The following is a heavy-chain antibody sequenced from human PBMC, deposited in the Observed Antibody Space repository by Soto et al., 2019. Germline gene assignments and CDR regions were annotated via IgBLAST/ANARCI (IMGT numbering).Heavy chain of an antibody. CDR2: IRRKTNNYAT. CDR1: GFTFSSSD. D-gene: IGHD2-2*01. V-gene: IGHV3-73*01. Sequence: GGSLKLSCAASGFTFSSSDIHWVRQASGKGLKWVGGIRRKTNNYATAYAASVKGRFTISRDDSEKTAYLQMNSLKTEDTAVYYCTRGLFVPAVLGMDVWGQGTTVTVSS. CDR3: TRGLFVPAVLGMDV. J-gene: IGHJ6*02.